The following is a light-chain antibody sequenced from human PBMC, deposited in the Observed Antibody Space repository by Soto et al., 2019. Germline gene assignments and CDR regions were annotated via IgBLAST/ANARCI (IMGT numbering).Light chain of an antibody. V-gene: IGKV3-15*01. Sequence: EIVMTQSPVTLSVSPGEGATLSCWASQSIGNDVAWYQQRPGQAPRLLIYGAFTRAPGIPARFSGSGSGTDFTLTISGLLSEDFALYYCQQYHNWPRTFGQGTKV. CDR1: QSIGND. CDR3: QQYHNWPRT. CDR2: GAF. J-gene: IGKJ1*01.